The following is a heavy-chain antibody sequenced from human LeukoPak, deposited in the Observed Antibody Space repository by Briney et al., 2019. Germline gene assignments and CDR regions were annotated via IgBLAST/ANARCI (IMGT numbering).Heavy chain of an antibody. V-gene: IGHV3-48*02. CDR2: MTTSGNTI. D-gene: IGHD5-12*01. J-gene: IGHJ4*02. Sequence: GGSLRLSCVVSGITFSGYSMIWVRQAPGKGLEWLSFMTTSGNTIFYAESVKDRFTISRDNAKKSLYLQTNSLRDEDTAVYYCARVHRGYSFGRLDYWGQGTLVTVSS. CDR3: ARVHRGYSFGRLDY. CDR1: GITFSGYS.